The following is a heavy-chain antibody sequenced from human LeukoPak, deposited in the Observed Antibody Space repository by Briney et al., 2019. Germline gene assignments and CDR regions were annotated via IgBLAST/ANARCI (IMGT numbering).Heavy chain of an antibody. CDR3: ARGPSVAAHLDY. Sequence: SGTLSLTCAVSSASISTNNWWGWVRQSPGKGLEWIGEIYHNGNRNYNPSLKSRLTISVDKSKNQFSLNLSSVTAADTAVYYCARGPSVAAHLDYWGQGTLVTVSS. V-gene: IGHV4-4*02. D-gene: IGHD5-12*01. J-gene: IGHJ4*02. CDR1: SASISTNNW. CDR2: IYHNGNR.